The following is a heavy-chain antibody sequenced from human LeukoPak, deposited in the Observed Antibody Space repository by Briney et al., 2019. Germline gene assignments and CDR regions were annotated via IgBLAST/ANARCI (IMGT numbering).Heavy chain of an antibody. CDR2: IYPGDSDT. CDR3: ARHYDYVWGSYRYPAFGY. V-gene: IGHV5-51*01. CDR1: GYSFTSYW. J-gene: IGHJ4*02. Sequence: GESLKISCKGSGYSFTSYWIGWVRQMPGKGLEWMGIIYPGDSDTRYSPSFQGQVTISADKSISTAYLQWSSLKASDTAMYYCARHYDYVWGSYRYPAFGYWGQGTLVTVSS. D-gene: IGHD3-16*02.